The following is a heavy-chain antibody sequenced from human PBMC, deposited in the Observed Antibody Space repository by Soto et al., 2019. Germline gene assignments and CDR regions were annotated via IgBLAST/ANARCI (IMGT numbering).Heavy chain of an antibody. D-gene: IGHD6-19*01. CDR1: GFTFSSYA. Sequence: GGSLRLSCAASGFTFSSYAMSWVRQAPGKGLEWVSAISGSGGSTYYADSVKGRFTISRDNSKNTLYLQMNSLRAEDTFVYYCAKVQERYSSGCFDYWGQGTLVTVSS. CDR2: ISGSGGST. CDR3: AKVQERYSSGCFDY. V-gene: IGHV3-23*01. J-gene: IGHJ4*02.